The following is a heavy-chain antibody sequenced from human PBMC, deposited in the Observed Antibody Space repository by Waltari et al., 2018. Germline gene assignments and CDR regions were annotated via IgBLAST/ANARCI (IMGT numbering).Heavy chain of an antibody. CDR2: IYYSVST. D-gene: IGHD6-6*01. CDR3: ASRIAARPLYYYFDY. J-gene: IGHJ4*02. CDR1: GGSIRSSSYY. Sequence: QLQLQESGPGLVKPSATLSLTCTVSGGSIRSSSYYCGWLRQPPGKGLEWIGSIYYSVSTYYNPSLKSRVTISVDTSKNQFSLKLSSVTAADTAVYYCASRIAARPLYYYFDYWGQGTLVTVSS. V-gene: IGHV4-39*01.